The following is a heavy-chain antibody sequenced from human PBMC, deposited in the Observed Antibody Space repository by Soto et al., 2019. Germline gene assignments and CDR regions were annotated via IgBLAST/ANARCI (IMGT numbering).Heavy chain of an antibody. V-gene: IGHV4-59*01. CDR2: IYYSGST. Sequence: SETLSLTCPVSGGYLSRLYSRRVRPPPGKGLEWIGYIYYSGSTNYNPSLKSRVTISVDTSKNQFSLKLSSVTAADTAVYYCEGGIAVAGTNWFDPWGQGTLVTVSS. D-gene: IGHD6-19*01. CDR1: GGYLSRLY. J-gene: IGHJ5*02. CDR3: EGGIAVAGTNWFDP.